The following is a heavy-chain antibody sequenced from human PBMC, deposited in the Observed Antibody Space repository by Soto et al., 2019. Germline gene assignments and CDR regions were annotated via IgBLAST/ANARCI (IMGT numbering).Heavy chain of an antibody. Sequence: VAVISYDGSNKYYADSVKGRFTISRDNSKNTLYPQMNSLRAEDTAVYYCARVGTLGYYFDYWGQGTLVTVSS. CDR3: ARVGTLGYYFDY. CDR2: ISYDGSNK. D-gene: IGHD1-1*01. V-gene: IGHV3-30-3*01. J-gene: IGHJ4*02.